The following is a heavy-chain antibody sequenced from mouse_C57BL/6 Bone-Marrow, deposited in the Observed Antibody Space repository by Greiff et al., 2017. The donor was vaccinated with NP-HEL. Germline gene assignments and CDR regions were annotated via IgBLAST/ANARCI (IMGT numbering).Heavy chain of an antibody. CDR3: APSYYGNCGFAY. J-gene: IGHJ3*01. V-gene: IGHV14-2*01. D-gene: IGHD2-10*01. CDR2: IDPEDGET. Sequence: EVKLQESGAELVKPGASVKLSCTASGFNIKDYYMHWVKQRTEQGLERIGRIDPEDGETKYAPKFLGKATISADTSSSTAYLQLSSLTSEDTAVYYCAPSYYGNCGFAYWGQGTLVTVSA. CDR1: GFNIKDYY.